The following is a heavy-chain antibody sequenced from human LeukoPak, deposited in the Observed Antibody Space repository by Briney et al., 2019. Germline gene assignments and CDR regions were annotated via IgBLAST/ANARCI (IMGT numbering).Heavy chain of an antibody. V-gene: IGHV3-33*06. CDR2: IWYDGSNK. CDR3: AKDGQHLYCSSTSCYTERKDPPLLDY. J-gene: IGHJ4*02. D-gene: IGHD2-2*02. Sequence: GRSLRLSCAASGFTFSSYGMHWVRQAPGKGLEWVAVIWYDGSNKYYADSVKGRFTISRDNSKNTLYLQMNSLRAEDTAVYYCAKDGQHLYCSSTSCYTERKDPPLLDYWGQGTLVTVSS. CDR1: GFTFSSYG.